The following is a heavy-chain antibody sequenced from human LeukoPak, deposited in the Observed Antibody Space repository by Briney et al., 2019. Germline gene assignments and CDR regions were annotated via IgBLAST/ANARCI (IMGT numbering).Heavy chain of an antibody. CDR3: ARGPPRGKYYYMDV. J-gene: IGHJ6*03. D-gene: IGHD1-1*01. CDR1: GVTFSSFD. V-gene: IGHV3-13*01. CDR2: IGNASDT. Sequence: GGSLRLSCAASGVTFSSFDMHWVRQPTGQGLEWVSTIGNASDTYYPGSVEGRFTISRDNAKNSLYLQMNSLTAGDTAVYYCARGPPRGKYYYMDVWGKGTTVTVSS.